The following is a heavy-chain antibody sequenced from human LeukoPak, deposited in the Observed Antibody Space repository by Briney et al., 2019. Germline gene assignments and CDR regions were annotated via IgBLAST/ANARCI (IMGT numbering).Heavy chain of an antibody. V-gene: IGHV3-9*01. CDR2: ISWNSGSI. D-gene: IGHD1-26*01. J-gene: IGHJ5*02. CDR3: AKDGGSYYRGNWFDP. CDR1: GFTFDDYA. Sequence: GRSLRLSCAASGFTFDDYAMHWVRQAPGKGLEWVSGISWNSGSIGYADSVKGRFTISRDNAKNSLYLQMNSLRAEDTALYYCAKDGGSYYRGNWFDPWGQGTLVTVSS.